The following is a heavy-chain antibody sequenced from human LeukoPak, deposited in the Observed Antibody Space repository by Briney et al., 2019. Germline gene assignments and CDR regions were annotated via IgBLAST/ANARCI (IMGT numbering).Heavy chain of an antibody. J-gene: IGHJ3*02. V-gene: IGHV1-69*13. D-gene: IGHD2-2*01. CDR1: GGTFSSYA. CDR3: ARGYCSSTSCSIARGAFHI. Sequence: SVKVSCKASGGTFSSYAISWVRQAPGQGLEWMGGIIPIFGTANYAQKFQGRVTITADESTSTAYMELSSLRSEDTAVYYCARGYCSSTSCSIARGAFHIWGQGTMVTVSS. CDR2: IIPIFGTA.